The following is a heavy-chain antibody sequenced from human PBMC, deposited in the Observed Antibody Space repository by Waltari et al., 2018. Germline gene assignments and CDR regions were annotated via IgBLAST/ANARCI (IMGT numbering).Heavy chain of an antibody. CDR1: GATFSSYA. Sequence: QVQLVQSGAEVKKPGSSVKVSCKASGATFSSYAISWVRQAPGQGREWMGRIIPILGIANYAQKFQGRVTITADESTSTAYMELSSLRSEDTAVYYCATTPDYCDFYFDYWGQGTLVTVSS. J-gene: IGHJ4*02. CDR3: ATTPDYCDFYFDY. D-gene: IGHD4-17*01. V-gene: IGHV1-69*04. CDR2: IIPILGIA.